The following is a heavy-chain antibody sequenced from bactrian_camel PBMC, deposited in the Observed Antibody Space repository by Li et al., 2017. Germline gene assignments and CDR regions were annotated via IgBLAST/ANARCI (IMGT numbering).Heavy chain of an antibody. J-gene: IGHJ6*01. CDR1: RSPLHFGR. CDR2: IYAGRHT. CDR3: AADFPVNGDMCETIISDDFSY. Sequence: HVQLVESGGGSVQAGGSLTLSCAFSRSPLHFGRVGWFRQTPGKERERVSAIYAGRHTYYDDTVKGRFTISQDNAENTVYLQMNSLKPEDTAMYYCAADFPVNGDMCETIISDDFSYWGQGTQVTVS. D-gene: IGHD2*01. V-gene: IGHV3S53*01.